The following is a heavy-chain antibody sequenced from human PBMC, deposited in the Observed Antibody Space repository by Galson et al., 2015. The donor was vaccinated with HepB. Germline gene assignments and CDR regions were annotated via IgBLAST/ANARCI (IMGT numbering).Heavy chain of an antibody. CDR1: GFTFSSYN. J-gene: IGHJ4*02. D-gene: IGHD6-13*01. CDR3: ARGAAARWDFDY. Sequence: SLRLSCAASGFTFSSYNMNWVRQAPGKGLEWVSSIRSSSSYVKYADSVKGQFTISRDDTTNSLYLQMSNLRAEDTAVYFCARGAAARWDFDYWGQGTLVTVSS. V-gene: IGHV3-21*01. CDR2: IRSSSSYV.